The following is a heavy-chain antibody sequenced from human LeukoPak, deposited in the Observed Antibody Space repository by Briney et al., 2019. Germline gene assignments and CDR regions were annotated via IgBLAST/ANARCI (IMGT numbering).Heavy chain of an antibody. CDR1: GFTFSSYS. J-gene: IGHJ3*02. CDR3: ARESSRHDAIDI. CDR2: ISSSSSYI. Sequence: GGSLRLSCAASGFTFSSYSMNWVRQAPGKGLEWVSSISSSSSYIYYADSVKGRFTISRDNAKNSLYLQMNSLRAEDTAVYYCARESSRHDAIDIWGQGTMVTVSS. V-gene: IGHV3-21*01.